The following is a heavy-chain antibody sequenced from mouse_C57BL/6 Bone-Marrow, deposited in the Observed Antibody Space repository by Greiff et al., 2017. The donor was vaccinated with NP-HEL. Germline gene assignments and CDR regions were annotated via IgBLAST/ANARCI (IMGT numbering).Heavy chain of an antibody. J-gene: IGHJ2*01. Sequence: EVQLQQSGAELVRPGASVKLSCTASGFNIKDDYMPWVKQRPEQGLEWIGWIDPENGDTEYASQFQGKATITADTSSNTAYLQRSSLTSEDTAVYYCSTGGNYLDYWGQGTTLTVSS. V-gene: IGHV14-4*01. CDR2: IDPENGDT. CDR3: STGGNYLDY. D-gene: IGHD2-14*01. CDR1: GFNIKDDY.